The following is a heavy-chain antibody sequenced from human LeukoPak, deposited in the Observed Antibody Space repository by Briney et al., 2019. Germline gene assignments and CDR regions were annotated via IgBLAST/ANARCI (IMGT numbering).Heavy chain of an antibody. V-gene: IGHV3-20*04. J-gene: IGHJ3*02. CDR2: INWNGGST. Sequence: PGGSLRLSCAASGFTFDDYGMSWVRQAPGKGLEWVSGINWNGGSTGYADSVKGRFTISRDNAKNSLYLQMNSLRAEDTAVYYCATLPLWDGNTVYYDILTGYYNRSAFDTWGQGTMVTVSS. CDR3: ATLPLWDGNTVYYDILTGYYNRSAFDT. D-gene: IGHD3-9*01. CDR1: GFTFDDYG.